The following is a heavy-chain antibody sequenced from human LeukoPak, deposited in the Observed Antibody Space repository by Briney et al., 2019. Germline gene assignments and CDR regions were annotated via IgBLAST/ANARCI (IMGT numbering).Heavy chain of an antibody. Sequence: PGGSLRLSCVGSGFTFSTYYMSWVRQAPGKGLEWVANIKRDGSEKYYVDSVKGRFTISRDNAKNSLYLQMNSLRAEDTAVYYRARDLYYGSGSYFDWGQGSLVIVSS. CDR3: ARDLYYGSGSYFD. CDR1: GFTFSTYY. CDR2: IKRDGSEK. J-gene: IGHJ4*02. D-gene: IGHD3-10*01. V-gene: IGHV3-7*04.